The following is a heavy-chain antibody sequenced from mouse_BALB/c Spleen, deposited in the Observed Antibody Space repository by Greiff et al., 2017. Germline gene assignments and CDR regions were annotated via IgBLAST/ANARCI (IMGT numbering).Heavy chain of an antibody. CDR3: ARVGYWYFDV. V-gene: IGHV5-12-1*01. CDR2: ISSGGGST. Sequence: EVMLVESGGGLVKPGGSLKLSCAASGFAFSSYDMSWVRQTPEKRLEWVAYISSGGGSTYYPDTVKGRFTISRDNAKNTLYLQMSSLKSEDTAMYYCARVGYWYFDVWGAGTTVTVSS. CDR1: GFAFSSYD. J-gene: IGHJ1*01.